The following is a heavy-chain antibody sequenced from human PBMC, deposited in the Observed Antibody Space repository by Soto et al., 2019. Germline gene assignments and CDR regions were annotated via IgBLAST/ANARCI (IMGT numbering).Heavy chain of an antibody. J-gene: IGHJ5*02. CDR1: GFTFSSYW. D-gene: IGHD3-3*01. Sequence: GGSLRLSCAASGFTFSSYWMSWVRQAPGKGLEWVANIKQDGSEKYYVDSVKGRFTISRDNAKNSLYLQMNSLRAEDRAVYCCARVHDFWSGSGWLDPWGQGTLVTVSS. V-gene: IGHV3-7*01. CDR2: IKQDGSEK. CDR3: ARVHDFWSGSGWLDP.